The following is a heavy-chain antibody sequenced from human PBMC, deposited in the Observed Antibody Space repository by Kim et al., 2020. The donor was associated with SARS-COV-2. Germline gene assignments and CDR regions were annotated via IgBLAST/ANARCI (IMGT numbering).Heavy chain of an antibody. Sequence: ASVKVSCKASGYPFHGYSIHWVRQAPGHALEWMGRITPDRGATIIPQKFQGRVTLTRDTSLSTAYMELNSLRSDDSALYFCARVADFGSGRYYPDHWGQGTLVIVSS. CDR2: ITPDRGAT. CDR3: ARVADFGSGRYYPDH. V-gene: IGHV1-2*06. D-gene: IGHD3-10*01. J-gene: IGHJ4*02. CDR1: GYPFHGYS.